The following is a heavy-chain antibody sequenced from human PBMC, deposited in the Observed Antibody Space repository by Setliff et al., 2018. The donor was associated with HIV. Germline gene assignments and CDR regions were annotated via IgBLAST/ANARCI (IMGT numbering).Heavy chain of an antibody. CDR1: GFTLNEVS. Sequence: ASVKVSCKVSGFTLNEVSIHWVRQAPGKGLEWMGYFDPQDGETVYAQKFQGRVTMTEDTSTDTAYMELSGLRSEDTAVYYCAIEGAGGWLRPMPDYWGQGTLGTVS. J-gene: IGHJ4*02. CDR3: AIEGAGGWLRPMPDY. D-gene: IGHD5-12*01. CDR2: FDPQDGET. V-gene: IGHV1-24*01.